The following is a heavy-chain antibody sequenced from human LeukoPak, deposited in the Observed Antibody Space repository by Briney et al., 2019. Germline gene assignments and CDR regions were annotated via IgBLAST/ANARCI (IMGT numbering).Heavy chain of an antibody. V-gene: IGHV3-23*01. CDR1: GFTFSSYA. CDR3: AKDVTAVAGYYFDY. Sequence: SGGSLRLSCAASGFTFSSYAMSWVGQAPGKGLEWVSAISGSGGSTYYADSVKGRFTISRDNSKNTLYLQMNSLRAEDTAVYYCAKDVTAVAGYYFDYWGQGTLVTVSS. CDR2: ISGSGGST. J-gene: IGHJ4*02. D-gene: IGHD6-19*01.